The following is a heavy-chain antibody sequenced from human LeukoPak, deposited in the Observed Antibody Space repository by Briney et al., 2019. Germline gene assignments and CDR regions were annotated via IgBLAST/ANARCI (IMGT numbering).Heavy chain of an antibody. CDR2: INHSGST. V-gene: IGHV4-34*01. Sequence: PSETLSLTCAVYGGSFSGYYWSWIRQPPGKGLEWIGEINHSGSTNYNPSLKSRVTISVDTSKNQFSLKLSSVTAADTAVYYCAGVSSSVWYRPDYWGQGTLVTVSS. J-gene: IGHJ4*02. CDR1: GGSFSGYY. CDR3: AGVSSSVWYRPDY. D-gene: IGHD6-19*01.